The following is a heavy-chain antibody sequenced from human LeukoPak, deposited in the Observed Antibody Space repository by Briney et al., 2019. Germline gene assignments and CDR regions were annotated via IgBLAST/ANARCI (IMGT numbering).Heavy chain of an antibody. J-gene: IGHJ5*02. V-gene: IGHV4-59*01. CDR1: GGSISSYY. Sequence: PSETLSLTCTVSGGSISSYYWSWTRQPPGKGLEWIGYIYYSGSTNYNPSLKSRVTISVDTSKNQFSLKLSSVTAADTAVYYCARVKGGWFDPWGQGTLVTVSS. CDR2: IYYSGST. D-gene: IGHD3-16*01. CDR3: ARVKGGWFDP.